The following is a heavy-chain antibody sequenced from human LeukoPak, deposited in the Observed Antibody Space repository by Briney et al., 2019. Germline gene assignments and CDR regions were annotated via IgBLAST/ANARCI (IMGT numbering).Heavy chain of an antibody. V-gene: IGHV3-7*01. CDR1: GFTFSSYW. Sequence: GGSLRLSCAASGFTFSSYWMSWARQAPGKGLEWVANIKQDGSEKYYVDSVKGRFTISRDNAKNSLYLQMNSLRAEDTAVYYCARTTEGGYTYGYFYHYYMDVWGKGTTVTISS. D-gene: IGHD5-18*01. J-gene: IGHJ6*03. CDR2: IKQDGSEK. CDR3: ARTTEGGYTYGYFYHYYMDV.